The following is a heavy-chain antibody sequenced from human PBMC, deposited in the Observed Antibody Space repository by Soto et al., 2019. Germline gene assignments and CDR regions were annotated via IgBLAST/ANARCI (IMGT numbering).Heavy chain of an antibody. D-gene: IGHD3-16*02. CDR1: GFTFSSYS. CDR3: ARLYGLDAFDI. CDR2: ISSSSSTK. J-gene: IGHJ3*02. Sequence: SGFTFSSYSMNWVRQAPGKGLEWVSYISSSSSTKFYADSVKGRFTISRDNAKNSLYLQMNSLRAEDTAVYYCARLYGLDAFDIWGQGTMVTVS. V-gene: IGHV3-48*04.